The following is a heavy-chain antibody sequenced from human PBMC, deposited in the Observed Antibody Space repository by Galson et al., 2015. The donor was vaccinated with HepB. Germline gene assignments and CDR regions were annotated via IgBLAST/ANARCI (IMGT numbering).Heavy chain of an antibody. Sequence: QSGAEVKKPGESLEISCKGSGYIFTTYWIGWVRQMPGKGLEWMGIIYPDDSGTRYSPSFQGQVTISADKSISTAYLQWSSLKASDTAIYYCARLAPPTSSWYTDYFDSWGQGTLVTVST. CDR1: GYIFTTYW. CDR3: ARLAPPTSSWYTDYFDS. D-gene: IGHD6-13*01. CDR2: IYPDDSGT. J-gene: IGHJ4*02. V-gene: IGHV5-51*03.